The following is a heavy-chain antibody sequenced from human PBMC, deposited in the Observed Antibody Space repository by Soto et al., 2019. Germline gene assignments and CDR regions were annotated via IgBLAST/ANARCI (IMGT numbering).Heavy chain of an antibody. Sequence: QVQLVQSGAEVKKPGASVKVSCKASGYTFSTYAVQWVRQAPGQSLEWIGWIHAGNGDTKYSQKFHDRVTITRDSSASTTYMELGSLISEDTAVYYCARVPRYTSDIVEVPAVMLEDLFVPWGQGTLVTVST. V-gene: IGHV1-3*01. CDR3: ARVPRYTSDIVEVPAVMLEDLFVP. CDR2: IHAGNGDT. J-gene: IGHJ5*02. D-gene: IGHD2-2*01. CDR1: GYTFSTYA.